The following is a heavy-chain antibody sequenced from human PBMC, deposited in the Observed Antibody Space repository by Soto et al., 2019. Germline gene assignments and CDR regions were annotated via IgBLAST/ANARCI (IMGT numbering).Heavy chain of an antibody. CDR3: ARHGVNGNHDC. CDR2: IYYTGST. Sequence: QLQLQESGPGLVKPSETLSLTCTVSGGSISINNYYWGWNRQPPGKGPEWIGSIYYTGSTYYISSLKSRLTISLDTSTNQYSMRLSSVTAADTAVYYCARHGVNGNHDCWGQGTLITVSS. CDR1: GGSISINNYY. J-gene: IGHJ4*02. V-gene: IGHV4-39*01. D-gene: IGHD2-8*01.